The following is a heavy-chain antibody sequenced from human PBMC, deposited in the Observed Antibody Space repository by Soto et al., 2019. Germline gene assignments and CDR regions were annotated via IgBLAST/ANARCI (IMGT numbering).Heavy chain of an antibody. CDR3: ARDRLLFQQSGPVIGAFDI. CDR2: ISYDGSNN. J-gene: IGHJ3*02. Sequence: QVQLVESGGGVVQPGRSLRLSCAASGFTFSSYAMHWVRQAPGKGLEWGAVISYDGSNNYYADSVKGRFTISRDNSKNTLYLQMNSLRAEDTVVYYCARDRLLFQQSGPVIGAFDIWGQGTMVTVYS. D-gene: IGHD3-10*01. V-gene: IGHV3-30-3*01. CDR1: GFTFSSYA.